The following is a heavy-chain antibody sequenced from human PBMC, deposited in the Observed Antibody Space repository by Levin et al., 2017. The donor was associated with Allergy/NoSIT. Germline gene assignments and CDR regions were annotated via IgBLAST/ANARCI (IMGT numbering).Heavy chain of an antibody. D-gene: IGHD3-9*01. CDR1: GGSISSYY. J-gene: IGHJ3*02. V-gene: IGHV4-59*01. CDR2: IYYSGST. Sequence: SETLSLTCTVSGGSISSYYWSWIRQPPGKGLEWIGYIYYSGSTNYNPSLKSRVTISVDTSKNQFSLKLSSVTAADTAVYYCARETPHYDILTGYYYDAFDIWGQGTMVTVSS. CDR3: ARETPHYDILTGYYYDAFDI.